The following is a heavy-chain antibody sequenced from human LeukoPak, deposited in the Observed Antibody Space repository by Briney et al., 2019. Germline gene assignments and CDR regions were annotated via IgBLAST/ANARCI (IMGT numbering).Heavy chain of an antibody. D-gene: IGHD1-26*01. V-gene: IGHV3-66*01. J-gene: IGHJ2*01. CDR3: AGVGATADWYFDL. CDR2: IYSGGST. CDR1: GFTVSSNY. Sequence: GGSLRLSCAASGFTVSSNYMSWVRQAPGKGLEWVSVIYSGGSTYYADSVKGRFTISRDNSKNTLYLQMNSLRAEDTAVYYCAGVGATADWYFDLWGRGTLVTVSS.